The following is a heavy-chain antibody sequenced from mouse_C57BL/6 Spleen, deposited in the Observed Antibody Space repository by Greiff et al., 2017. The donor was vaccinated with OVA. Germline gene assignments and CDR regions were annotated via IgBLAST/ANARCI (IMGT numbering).Heavy chain of an antibody. CDR1: GFNIKDDY. J-gene: IGHJ3*01. CDR2: IDPENGDT. Sequence: VQLKQSGAELVRPGASVKLSCTASGFNIKDDYMHWVKQRPEQGLEWIGWIDPENGDTEYASKFQGKATITADTSSNTAYLQLSSLTSEDTAVYYCTPHYYGSSYPAWFAYWGQGTLVTVSA. V-gene: IGHV14-4*01. D-gene: IGHD1-1*01. CDR3: TPHYYGSSYPAWFAY.